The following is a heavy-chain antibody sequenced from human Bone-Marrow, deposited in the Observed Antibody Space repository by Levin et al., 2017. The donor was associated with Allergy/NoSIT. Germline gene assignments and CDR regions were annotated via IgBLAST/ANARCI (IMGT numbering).Heavy chain of an antibody. Sequence: PGGSLRLSCVASGFVFRSYQMNWVRPTPGGGLGWVSFISSGAKTIYYADSVKGRFTVSRDNATSSLFLDMNTLRAADTGVYYCVRGSPVATLDFDSRGQGTLVTVSS. D-gene: IGHD5-12*01. J-gene: IGHJ4*02. CDR3: VRGSPVATLDFDS. CDR1: GFVFRSYQ. V-gene: IGHV3-48*03. CDR2: ISSGAKTI.